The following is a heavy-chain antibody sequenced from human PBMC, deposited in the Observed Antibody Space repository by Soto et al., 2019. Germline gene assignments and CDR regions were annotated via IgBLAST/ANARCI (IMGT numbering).Heavy chain of an antibody. V-gene: IGHV3-23*01. CDR3: AKDPLTYYDFWSGYSPDAFDI. J-gene: IGHJ3*02. CDR1: GFTFSSYA. CDR2: ISGSGGST. D-gene: IGHD3-3*01. Sequence: PGGSLRLSCAASGFTFSSYAMSCVRQAPGKGLEWVSAISGSGGSTYYADSVKGRFTISRDNSKNTLYLQMNSLRAEDTAVYYCAKDPLTYYDFWSGYSPDAFDIWGQGTMVTVSS.